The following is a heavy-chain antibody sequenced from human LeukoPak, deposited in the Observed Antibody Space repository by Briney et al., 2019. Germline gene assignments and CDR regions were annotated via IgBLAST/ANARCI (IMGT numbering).Heavy chain of an antibody. CDR3: ARADWDYFDY. CDR1: GFTFSTYW. D-gene: IGHD3-9*01. CDR2: IKQDGSEK. Sequence: GGSLRLSCAASGFTFSTYWMSWVRQAPGKGLEWVASIKQDGSEKSYVDSLKGRFTISRDNAKNSLYLEMNSLRAEDTAVYYCARADWDYFDYWGQGTLVTVSS. V-gene: IGHV3-7*01. J-gene: IGHJ4*02.